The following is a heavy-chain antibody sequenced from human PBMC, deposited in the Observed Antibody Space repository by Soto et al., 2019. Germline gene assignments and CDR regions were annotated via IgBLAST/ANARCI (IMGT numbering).Heavy chain of an antibody. Sequence: SETLSLTCTVSGGSISSGDSYWSWIRQPPGKGLEWIGYIYYSGSTYYNPPLKSRVTISVDTSKNQFSLKLSSVTAADTAVYYCARDRGGYERIDYWGQGTLVTVSS. J-gene: IGHJ4*02. CDR2: IYYSGST. V-gene: IGHV4-30-4*01. D-gene: IGHD5-12*01. CDR1: GGSISSGDSY. CDR3: ARDRGGYERIDY.